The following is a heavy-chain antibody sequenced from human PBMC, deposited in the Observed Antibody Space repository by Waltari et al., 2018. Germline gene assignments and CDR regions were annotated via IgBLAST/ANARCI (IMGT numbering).Heavy chain of an antibody. CDR1: GGTFSSKA. V-gene: IGHV1-69*12. CDR3: ARDPGTVRGVGY. D-gene: IGHD3-10*01. J-gene: IGHJ4*02. Sequence: QVQGVQSGAEVKKTGSSVEVSCKASGGTFSSKAIIGVRQAPGHGLEWRVGIIPLFGTANYAQRFQGSVTIPAADSTSTAYIALCILISEDTAVYSCARDPGTVRGVGYWGQGTLVTVSS. CDR2: IIPLFGTA.